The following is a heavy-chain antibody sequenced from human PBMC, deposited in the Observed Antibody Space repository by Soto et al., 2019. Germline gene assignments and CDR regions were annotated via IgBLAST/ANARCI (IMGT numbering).Heavy chain of an antibody. Sequence: QVQLVQSGAEVKKPGASVKVSCKASGYTFTSYAMHWVRQAPGQRLEWMGWINAGNGNTKYSQKFQGRVTITRDTSASPAYMELSSLRSEDTAVYYCARFERAAAGTPNYYGMDVWGQGTTVTVSS. J-gene: IGHJ6*02. CDR1: GYTFTSYA. V-gene: IGHV1-3*01. CDR3: ARFERAAAGTPNYYGMDV. D-gene: IGHD6-13*01. CDR2: INAGNGNT.